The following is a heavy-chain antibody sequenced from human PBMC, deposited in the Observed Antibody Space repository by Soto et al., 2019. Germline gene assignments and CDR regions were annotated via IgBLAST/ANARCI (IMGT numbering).Heavy chain of an antibody. Sequence: QLHLQESGPGLVKPSETLSLSCTVSGGSISSSNLYWGWFRQPPGKGLEWIGRIRYSGDTSYHPSLKSRISISIDTSKKQFSLPLSSMTAADTAIYYCAKDASCISCGEWGQGAPVTVSS. J-gene: IGHJ4*02. D-gene: IGHD3-10*01. CDR1: GGSISSSNLY. V-gene: IGHV4-39*01. CDR3: AKDASCISCGE. CDR2: IRYSGDT.